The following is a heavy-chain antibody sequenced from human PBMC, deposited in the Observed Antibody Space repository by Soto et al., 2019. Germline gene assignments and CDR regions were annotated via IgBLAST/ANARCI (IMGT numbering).Heavy chain of an antibody. J-gene: IGHJ4*02. D-gene: IGHD5-12*01. CDR1: GFTFNTYA. Sequence: EVQLLESGGGLVQPGGSLRLSCAASGFTFNTYAMTWVRQAPGKGLEWVSVISGSVETTYYADSVKGRFTISRDNSKNTLYLQMNSLRGEDTAVYFCAQGRGSDGGAFDYWGQGTLVTVSS. V-gene: IGHV3-23*01. CDR3: AQGRGSDGGAFDY. CDR2: ISGSVETT.